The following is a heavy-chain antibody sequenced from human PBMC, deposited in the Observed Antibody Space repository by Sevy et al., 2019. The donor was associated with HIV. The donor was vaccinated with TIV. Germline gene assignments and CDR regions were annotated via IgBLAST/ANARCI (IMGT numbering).Heavy chain of an antibody. CDR2: ISSSSSYI. D-gene: IGHD4-17*01. Sequence: GGSLRLSCAASGFTFSSYSMNWVRQAPGKGLEWVSSISSSSSYIYYADSVKGPFTISRDNAKNSLYLEMNSLRAEDTAVYYCVRDLYYDDYFCAFDVWGQGTMVTVSS. CDR3: VRDLYYDDYFCAFDV. V-gene: IGHV3-21*01. CDR1: GFTFSSYS. J-gene: IGHJ3*01.